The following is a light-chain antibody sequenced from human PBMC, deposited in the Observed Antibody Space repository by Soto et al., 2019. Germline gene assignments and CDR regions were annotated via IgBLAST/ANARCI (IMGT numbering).Light chain of an antibody. Sequence: DVVLTQTPLSSPVTLGQPASISCRSSQSLVYSDGNTYLSWLHQRPGQPPRLLIYQISKRFSGVPDRFSGSGAGPDFTLKISRVEAEDVGVYYCIQFAHFPRTFGQGTKVEIK. CDR1: QSLVYSDGNTY. CDR2: QIS. J-gene: IGKJ1*01. V-gene: IGKV2-24*01. CDR3: IQFAHFPRT.